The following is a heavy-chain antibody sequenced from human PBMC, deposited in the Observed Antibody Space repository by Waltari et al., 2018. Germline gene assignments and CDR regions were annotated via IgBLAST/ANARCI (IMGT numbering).Heavy chain of an antibody. CDR2: INPSGGST. V-gene: IGHV1-46*01. CDR1: GYTFTSYY. D-gene: IGHD3-10*01. J-gene: IGHJ4*02. CDR3: ARQTAPGYYGSGSYYRY. Sequence: QVQLVQSGAEVKKPGASVKVSCKASGYTFTSYYMHWVRQAPGQGLEWMGIINPSGGSTSYAQKCQGRVTMTRDTSTSTVYMELSSLRSEDTAVYYCARQTAPGYYGSGSYYRYWGQGTLVTISS.